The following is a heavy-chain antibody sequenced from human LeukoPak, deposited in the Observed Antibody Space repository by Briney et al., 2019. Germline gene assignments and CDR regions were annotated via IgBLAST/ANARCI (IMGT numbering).Heavy chain of an antibody. D-gene: IGHD3-9*01. J-gene: IGHJ4*02. CDR1: VYSFTSYW. CDR2: IVPSDSYT. CDR3: ARGARYDILTGYYRSFDY. V-gene: IGHV5-10-1*01. Sequence: GEPLKISCKGSVYSFTSYWISWVRQLPGKGLEWMGRIVPSDSYTNYSPSFQGHVTISADKPISTAYLQWSSLKASDTAMYYCARGARYDILTGYYRSFDYWGQGTLVTVSS.